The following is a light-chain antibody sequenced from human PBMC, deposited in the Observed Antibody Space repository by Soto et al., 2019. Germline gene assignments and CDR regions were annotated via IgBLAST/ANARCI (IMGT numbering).Light chain of an antibody. CDR2: EVN. CDR3: SSYAGSNNYV. CDR1: SSDVGEWNY. Sequence: QSVLTQPPSASGSPGQSVTISCTGTSSDVGEWNYVSWYQHHPGKAPKLMIYEVNKRPSGVPDRFSGSKSGNTASLTVSGLQAEDEADYYCSSYAGSNNYVFGGGTKVTVL. V-gene: IGLV2-8*01. J-gene: IGLJ1*01.